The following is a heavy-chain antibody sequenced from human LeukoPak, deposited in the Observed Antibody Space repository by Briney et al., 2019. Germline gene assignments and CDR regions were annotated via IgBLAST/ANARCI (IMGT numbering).Heavy chain of an antibody. CDR1: GFTFSDYY. J-gene: IGHJ6*03. Sequence: PGGSLRLSCAASGFTFSDYYMSWIRQAPGKGLEWVSYICSSGSTLYYADSVKGRVTISRDNAKNSLYLQMNSLRAEDTAVYYCARGTVTTYYYYSMDVWGKGTTVTVSS. CDR2: ICSSGSTL. D-gene: IGHD4-11*01. V-gene: IGHV3-11*01. CDR3: ARGTVTTYYYYSMDV.